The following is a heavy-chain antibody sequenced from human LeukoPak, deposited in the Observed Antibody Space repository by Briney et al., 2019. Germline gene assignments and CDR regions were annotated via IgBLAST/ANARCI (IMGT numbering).Heavy chain of an antibody. CDR1: GITFNIYW. J-gene: IGHJ4*02. V-gene: IGHV3-74*01. CDR3: VNHDYGDSYVG. D-gene: IGHD4-17*01. CDR2: ITPDGTKT. Sequence: PGGSLRLSCEASGITFNIYWMHWVRQAPGKGLVWVSRITPDGTKTDYADSVKGRFTISRDNAKNTLYLQMNSLGAEDAAVYFCVNHDYGDSYVGGGQGTLVTVSS.